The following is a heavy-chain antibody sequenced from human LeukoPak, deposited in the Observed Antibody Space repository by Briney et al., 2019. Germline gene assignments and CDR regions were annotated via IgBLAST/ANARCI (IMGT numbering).Heavy chain of an antibody. V-gene: IGHV1-69*05. CDR3: ARGDIVVVPAATLGAFDI. D-gene: IGHD2-2*01. J-gene: IGHJ3*02. CDR1: GGTFSSYA. CDR2: IIPIFGTA. Sequence: SVKVSCKASGGTFSSYAISWVRQAPGQGLEWMGGIIPIFGTANYAQKFQGRVTITTDESTSTAYMELSSLRSEDPAVYYCARGDIVVVPAATLGAFDIWGQGTMVTASS.